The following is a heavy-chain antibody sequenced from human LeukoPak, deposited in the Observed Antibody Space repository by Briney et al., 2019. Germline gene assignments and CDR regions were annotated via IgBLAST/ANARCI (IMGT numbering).Heavy chain of an antibody. CDR2: ISYDGSNK. Sequence: GGSLRLSCAASGFTFSSYAMRWVRQAPGKGLEWVAVISYDGSNKYYADSVKGRFTISRDNSKNTLYLQMNSLRAVDTALYYCTKWGDYDGSTGYYDSDYWGQGTLVTVSS. CDR3: TKWGDYDGSTGYYDSDY. D-gene: IGHD3-9*01. CDR1: GFTFSSYA. V-gene: IGHV3-30*04. J-gene: IGHJ4*02.